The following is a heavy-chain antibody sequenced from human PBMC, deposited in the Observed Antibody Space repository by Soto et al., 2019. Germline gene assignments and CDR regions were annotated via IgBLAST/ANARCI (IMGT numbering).Heavy chain of an antibody. D-gene: IGHD1-1*01. V-gene: IGHV4-34*01. CDR2: INHRGST. CDR1: GGSFSGYY. CDR3: ATTNWNHNWFDP. Sequence: SETLSLTCAVFGGSFSGYYWSWIRQPPGKGLEWIGDINHRGSTNYNPSLKSRVTISVDTSKNQFSPKLSSVTASDTAVYFCATTNWNHNWFDPWGQGTLVTVSS. J-gene: IGHJ5*02.